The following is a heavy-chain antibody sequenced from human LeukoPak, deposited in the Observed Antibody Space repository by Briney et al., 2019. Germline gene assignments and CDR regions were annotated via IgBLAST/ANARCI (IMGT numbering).Heavy chain of an antibody. J-gene: IGHJ4*02. CDR3: ARAEVIAVAGFGNFDY. Sequence: GASVKVSCKASGGTFSSYAISWVRQAPGQGLEWMGGIIPIFGTANYAQKFQGRVTITADESTSTAYMELSSLRSEDTAVYYCARAEVIAVAGFGNFDYWGQGTLVAVSS. D-gene: IGHD6-19*01. CDR1: GGTFSSYA. CDR2: IIPIFGTA. V-gene: IGHV1-69*13.